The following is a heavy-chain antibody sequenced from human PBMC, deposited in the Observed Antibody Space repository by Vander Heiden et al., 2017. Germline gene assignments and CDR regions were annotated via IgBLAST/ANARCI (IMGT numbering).Heavy chain of an antibody. V-gene: IGHV3-21*01. D-gene: IGHD2-8*02. CDR2: ISGSGYNI. CDR1: GFTVSSYT. Sequence: EVQLVESGGGLVKPGGSLGLSCAASGFTVSSYTMDWVRQAPGKGREWVSSISGSGYNIYYADSVKGRFTISRDNAKNSLYLQMNSLRAEDTAVYYCARHHCTGGSCRGYFDFWGQGTLVTVSS. J-gene: IGHJ4*02. CDR3: ARHHCTGGSCRGYFDF.